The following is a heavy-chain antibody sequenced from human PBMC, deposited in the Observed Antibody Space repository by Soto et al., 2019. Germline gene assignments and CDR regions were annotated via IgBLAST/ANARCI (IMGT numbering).Heavy chain of an antibody. Sequence: QVQLVESGGGVVQPGRSLRLSCAASGFTFSSYGMHWVRQAPGKGLEWVAVISYDGSNKYYADSVKGRFTISRENSKNTLFRRMNSVRDEDTAVYYCADDFIDVCNWGACWYFDYWGQGTLVTVSS. CDR1: GFTFSSYG. V-gene: IGHV3-30*18. CDR2: ISYDGSNK. CDR3: ADDFIDVCNWGACWYFDY. D-gene: IGHD7-27*01. J-gene: IGHJ4*02.